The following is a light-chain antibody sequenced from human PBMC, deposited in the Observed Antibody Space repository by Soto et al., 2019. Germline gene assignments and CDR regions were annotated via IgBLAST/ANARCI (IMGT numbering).Light chain of an antibody. Sequence: QLVLTQPPSVSGAPGQRVTISCTGSSSNIGAGYDVHWYQQLPGTAPKLLIYGNSNRPSGVPDRFSGSKSGTSASLAITGLQAEDEADYYCQFYDSSLSVVFGGGTQLTVL. J-gene: IGLJ2*01. CDR1: SSNIGAGYD. V-gene: IGLV1-40*01. CDR3: QFYDSSLSVV. CDR2: GNS.